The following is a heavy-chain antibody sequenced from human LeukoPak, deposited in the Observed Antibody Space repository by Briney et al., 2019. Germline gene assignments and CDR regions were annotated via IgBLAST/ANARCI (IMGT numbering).Heavy chain of an antibody. V-gene: IGHV1-69*13. CDR2: IIPIFGTA. D-gene: IGHD2-15*01. Sequence: ASVKVSCKASGGTFSSYAISWVRQAPGQGLEWMGGIIPIFGTANYAQKFQGRVTITADESTSTAYMELSSLRSEDTAVYYCARDFMAYCSGGSCYFEWGQGTLVTVSS. CDR1: GGTFSSYA. J-gene: IGHJ4*02. CDR3: ARDFMAYCSGGSCYFE.